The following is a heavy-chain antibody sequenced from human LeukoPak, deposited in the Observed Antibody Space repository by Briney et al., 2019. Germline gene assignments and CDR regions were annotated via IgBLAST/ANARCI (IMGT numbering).Heavy chain of an antibody. J-gene: IGHJ4*02. CDR1: GGSISSYY. D-gene: IGHD4-17*01. CDR2: IYYSGST. CDR3: ARLQDYGDFFADY. V-gene: IGHV4-59*05. Sequence: SETLSLTCTVSGGSISSYYWSWIRQPPGKGLEWIGSIYYSGSTYYNPSLKSRVTISVDTSKNQFSLKLSSVTAADTAVYYCARLQDYGDFFADYWGQGTLVTVSS.